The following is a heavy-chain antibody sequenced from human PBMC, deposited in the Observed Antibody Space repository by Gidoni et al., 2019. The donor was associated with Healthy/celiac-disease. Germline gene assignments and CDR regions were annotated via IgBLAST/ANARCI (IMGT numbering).Heavy chain of an antibody. J-gene: IGHJ4*02. CDR2: IKSKTDGGTT. V-gene: IGHV3-15*01. Sequence: VPLVVSGGGFVKAWGSLRLSCCGSGFHFRYARMSWGRQAPGKGLGWVGRIKSKTDGGTTDYAAPVKGRFTISRDDSKNTLYLQMNSLKTEDTAVYYCTTDRVLRYFDWLLTEPYFDYWGQGTLVTVSS. CDR3: TTDRVLRYFDWLLTEPYFDY. CDR1: GFHFRYAR. D-gene: IGHD3-9*01.